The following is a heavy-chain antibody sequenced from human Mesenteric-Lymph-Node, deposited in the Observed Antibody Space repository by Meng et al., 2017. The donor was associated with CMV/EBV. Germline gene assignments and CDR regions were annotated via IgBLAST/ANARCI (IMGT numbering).Heavy chain of an antibody. V-gene: IGHV2-70D*14. CDR2: IDWDDYK. CDR3: AHNDIVVVPAAPDQNWFGP. CDR1: GFSLTTNGMR. D-gene: IGHD2-2*01. J-gene: IGHJ5*02. Sequence: SGPTLVKPTQTLTLTCTFSGFSLTTNGMRVTWIRQPPGKALEWLARIDWDDYKSYSTSLKTRLTNSKDTSKNQVVLTMTNMDPVDTATYYCAHNDIVVVPAAPDQNWFGPWGQGTLVTVSS.